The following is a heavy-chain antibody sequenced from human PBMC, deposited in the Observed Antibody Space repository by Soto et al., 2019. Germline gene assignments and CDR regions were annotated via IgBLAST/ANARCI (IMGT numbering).Heavy chain of an antibody. CDR3: ARDPEIYLGMKAFDI. Sequence: TLSLTCTVSGGSISSGDYYWSWIRQPPGKGLEWIGYIYYSGSTYYNPSLKSRVTISVDTSTNQFSLKLSSVTAADTAVYYCARDPEIYLGMKAFDIWGKGTMVTVSS. J-gene: IGHJ3*02. D-gene: IGHD7-27*01. CDR2: IYYSGST. V-gene: IGHV4-30-4*01. CDR1: GGSISSGDYY.